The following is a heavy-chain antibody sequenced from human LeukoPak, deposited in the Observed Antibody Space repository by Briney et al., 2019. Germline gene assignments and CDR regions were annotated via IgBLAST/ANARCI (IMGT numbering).Heavy chain of an antibody. Sequence: SETLSPTCTVSGGSISSGSYYWSWIRQPAGKGLEWIRRIYTSGSTNYNPSLKSRVTISVDTSKNQFSLKLSSVTAADTAVYYCARISTGYSSGWYQGVAAAFDIWGQGTMVTVSS. J-gene: IGHJ3*02. CDR2: IYTSGST. CDR3: ARISTGYSSGWYQGVAAAFDI. CDR1: GGSISSGSYY. V-gene: IGHV4-61*02. D-gene: IGHD6-19*01.